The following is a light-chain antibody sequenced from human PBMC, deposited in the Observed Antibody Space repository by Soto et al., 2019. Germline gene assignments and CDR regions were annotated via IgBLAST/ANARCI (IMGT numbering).Light chain of an antibody. J-gene: IGLJ1*01. V-gene: IGLV2-14*01. CDR2: DVS. Sequence: QSALTQPASVSGSPGQSISISCSGTSSDVGAYNYVSWYQQHPAKAPKLTIYDVSNRPSGVSDRFSGSKSGNTASLTISGLQAEDEADYYCYSYTSSSTYVFGSGTKVTVL. CDR1: SSDVGAYNY. CDR3: YSYTSSSTYV.